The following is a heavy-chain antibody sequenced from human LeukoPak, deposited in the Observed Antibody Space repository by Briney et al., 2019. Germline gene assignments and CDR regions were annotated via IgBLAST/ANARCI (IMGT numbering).Heavy chain of an antibody. CDR2: ISSSSSTI. D-gene: IGHD5-24*01. V-gene: IGHV3-48*01. J-gene: IGHJ4*02. Sequence: TGGSLRLSCAASGITFRRYGMSWVRQAPGKGLEWVSYISSSSSTIYYADSVKGRFTISRDNAKNSLYLQMNSLRAEDTAVYYCARSVEMATISGDYWGQGTLVTVSS. CDR1: GITFRRYG. CDR3: ARSVEMATISGDY.